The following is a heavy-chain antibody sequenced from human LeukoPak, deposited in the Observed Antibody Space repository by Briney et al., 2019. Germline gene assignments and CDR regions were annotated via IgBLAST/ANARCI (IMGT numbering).Heavy chain of an antibody. CDR2: ISPSSSYI. CDR1: GFTFSSYS. CDR3: ARDGSSMGTNFDY. Sequence: GGSLRLSCAASGFTFSSYSMNWVRQAPGKGLEWVSSISPSSSYIYYADSVKGRFTISRGNAKNSLYLQMNSLRAEDTAVYYCARDGSSMGTNFDYWGQGTLVTVSS. J-gene: IGHJ4*02. V-gene: IGHV3-21*01. D-gene: IGHD1-7*01.